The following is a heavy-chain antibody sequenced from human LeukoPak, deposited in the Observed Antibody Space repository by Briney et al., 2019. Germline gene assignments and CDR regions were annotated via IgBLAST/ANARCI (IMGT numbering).Heavy chain of an antibody. CDR2: IKSKTDGGTT. CDR3: TTGNQYDFWSGYPPFDH. Sequence: GGSLRLSCAASGFTFSNAWMNWVRQASGRGLEWVGRIKSKTDGGTTDYAAPVKGRFTISRDDSKNTLYLQMNSLKTEDTAVYYCTTGNQYDFWSGYPPFDHWGQGTLVTVSS. V-gene: IGHV3-15*07. J-gene: IGHJ4*02. CDR1: GFTFSNAW. D-gene: IGHD3-3*01.